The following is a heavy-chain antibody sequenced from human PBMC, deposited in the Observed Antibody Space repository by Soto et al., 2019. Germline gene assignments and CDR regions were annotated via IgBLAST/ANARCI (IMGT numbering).Heavy chain of an antibody. CDR3: AKAPRPQYYYGSGSYYDY. J-gene: IGHJ4*02. CDR1: GFTFDDYA. Sequence: GGSLRLSCAASGFTFDDYAMHWVRQAPGKGLEWVSGISWNSGSIGYADSVKGRFTISRDNAKNSLYLQMNSLRAEDTALYYCAKAPRPQYYYGSGSYYDYWGQGTLVTVSS. CDR2: ISWNSGSI. V-gene: IGHV3-9*01. D-gene: IGHD3-10*01.